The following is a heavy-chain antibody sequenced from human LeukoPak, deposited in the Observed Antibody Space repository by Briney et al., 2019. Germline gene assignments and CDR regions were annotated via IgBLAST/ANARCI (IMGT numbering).Heavy chain of an antibody. V-gene: IGHV3-7*01. CDR3: ARDQGSIIVVRMTNWYFDL. D-gene: IGHD3-22*01. J-gene: IGHJ2*01. CDR2: ISQYGSEI. CDR1: GFTFRNYW. Sequence: PGGSLRLSCAASGFTFRNYWMSWVRQAPGKGLEWLANISQYGSEIYYVDSVKGRFTISRDNGKNSLYLQINSLRADDTAVYYCARDQGSIIVVRMTNWYFDLWGRGTLVTVSS.